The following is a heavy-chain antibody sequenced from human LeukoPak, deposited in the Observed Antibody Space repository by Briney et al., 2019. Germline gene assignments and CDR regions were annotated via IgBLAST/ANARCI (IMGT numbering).Heavy chain of an antibody. D-gene: IGHD6-6*01. Sequence: SQTLSLTCTVSGGSISSGGYYWSWIRQPPGKGLEWIGYIYHSGSTYYNPSLKSQVTISVDRSKNQFSLKLSSVTAADTAVYYCAREIMAARIFDYWGQGTLVTVSS. CDR2: IYHSGST. J-gene: IGHJ4*02. V-gene: IGHV4-30-2*01. CDR1: GGSISSGGYY. CDR3: AREIMAARIFDY.